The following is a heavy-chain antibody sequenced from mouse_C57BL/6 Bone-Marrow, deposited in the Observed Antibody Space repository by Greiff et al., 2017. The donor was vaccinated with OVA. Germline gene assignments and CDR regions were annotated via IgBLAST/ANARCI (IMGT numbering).Heavy chain of an antibody. Sequence: VQLQQSGPELVKPGASVKISCKASGYSFTGYYMNWVKQSPEKSLEWIGEINPSTGGTTYNQKFKAKATLTVDKSSSTAYMQLNILTSEDSAVYYCARSNWGYYFDYWGQGTTLTVSS. CDR2: INPSTGGT. CDR1: GYSFTGYY. CDR3: ARSNWGYYFDY. D-gene: IGHD4-1*01. V-gene: IGHV1-42*01. J-gene: IGHJ2*01.